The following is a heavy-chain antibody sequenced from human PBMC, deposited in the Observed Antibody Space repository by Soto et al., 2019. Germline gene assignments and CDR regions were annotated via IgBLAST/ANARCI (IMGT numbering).Heavy chain of an antibody. CDR2: INHSGST. CDR1: GGSFSGYY. CDR3: ARSTPTRDYDFWSAGYWDAFDI. D-gene: IGHD3-3*01. J-gene: IGHJ3*02. Sequence: SETLSLTCAVYGGSFSGYYWSWIRQPPGKGLEWIGEINHSGSTNYNPSLKSRVTISVDTSKNQFSLKLSSVTAADTAVYYCARSTPTRDYDFWSAGYWDAFDIWGQGTMVTVSS. V-gene: IGHV4-34*01.